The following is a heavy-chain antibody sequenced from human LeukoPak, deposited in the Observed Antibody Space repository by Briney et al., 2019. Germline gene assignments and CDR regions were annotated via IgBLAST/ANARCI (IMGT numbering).Heavy chain of an antibody. J-gene: IGHJ5*02. V-gene: IGHV3-23*01. CDR2: ISGSGGNT. CDR3: SKNPLLVEVAARHWFDP. Sequence: PGRSLSLSYPASGFTFSSYAMGWVRHAPGKGLEWVSAISGSGGNTYYAHSVTGRFTTSTAPSTHTLYQQMNSLRAEDTAVYYCSKNPLLVEVAARHWFDPWGQGTLVTVPS. CDR1: GFTFSSYA. D-gene: IGHD2-15*01.